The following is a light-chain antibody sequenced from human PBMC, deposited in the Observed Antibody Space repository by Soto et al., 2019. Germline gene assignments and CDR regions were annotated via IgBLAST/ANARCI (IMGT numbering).Light chain of an antibody. CDR1: QSIRSY. CDR2: GAS. V-gene: IGKV1-9*01. Sequence: DIQLTQSPFFLSASVGDRVTITCRASQSIRSYLAWYQQRPGKAPELLIYGASTLRTEVASRFSGSGSGTEFTLTISSLQPEDFATYFCQQLNIFPPLFTFGPGTKVDIK. CDR3: QQLNIFPPLFT. J-gene: IGKJ3*01.